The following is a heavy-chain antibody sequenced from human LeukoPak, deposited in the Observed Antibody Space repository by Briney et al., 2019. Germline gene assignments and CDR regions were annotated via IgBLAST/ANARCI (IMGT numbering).Heavy chain of an antibody. D-gene: IGHD5-18*01. V-gene: IGHV3-48*03. J-gene: IGHJ6*02. CDR3: AKDITAMAPLYYYYGMDV. CDR1: GFTFSSYE. Sequence: GGSLRLSCAASGFTFSSYEMNWVRQAPGKGLEWVSYISSSGSTIYYADSVKGRFTISRDNAKNSLYLQMNSLRTEDTALYYCAKDITAMAPLYYYYGMDVWGQGTTVTVSS. CDR2: ISSSGSTI.